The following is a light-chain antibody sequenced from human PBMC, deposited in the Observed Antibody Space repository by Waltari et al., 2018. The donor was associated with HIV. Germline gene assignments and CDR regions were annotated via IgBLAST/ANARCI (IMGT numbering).Light chain of an antibody. CDR3: QQHNTYPLT. CDR1: QGIRNY. CDR2: DAS. J-gene: IGKJ3*01. Sequence: DILLTQSPPFLSASVGDRVTISCRASQGIRNYLAWFQQKPGRAPKLLIFDASTLQSGVPSRFSGSVSGTQFTLTINSLQPEDFAVYYCQQHNTYPLTFGPGT. V-gene: IGKV1-9*01.